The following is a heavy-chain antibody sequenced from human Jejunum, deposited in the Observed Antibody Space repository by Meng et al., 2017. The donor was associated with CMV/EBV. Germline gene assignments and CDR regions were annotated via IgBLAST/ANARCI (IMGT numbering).Heavy chain of an antibody. CDR3: AKGLYATGWYSFDY. Sequence: GFTFDDYGMHWVRQDPGRGLEWVSGISWNGGSVAYADSVKGRFTISRDNARNSLYLQMNSLSAEDTALYYCAKGLYATGWYSFDYWGQGTLVTVSS. V-gene: IGHV3-9*01. D-gene: IGHD6-19*01. J-gene: IGHJ4*02. CDR1: GFTFDDYG. CDR2: ISWNGGSV.